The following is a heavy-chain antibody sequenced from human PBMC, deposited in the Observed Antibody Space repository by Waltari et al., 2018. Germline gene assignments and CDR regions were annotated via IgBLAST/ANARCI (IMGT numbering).Heavy chain of an antibody. CDR3: ARDYGGVVTAISGGIFDY. J-gene: IGHJ4*02. CDR2: IIPIFGTA. Sequence: QVQLVQSGAEVKKPGSSVKVSCKASGGTFSSYAISWVRQAHGQGLEWMGGIIPIFGTANYAQKFQGRVTITADESTSTAYMELSSLRSEDTAVYYCARDYGGVVTAISGGIFDYWGQGTLVTVSS. CDR1: GGTFSSYA. D-gene: IGHD2-21*02. V-gene: IGHV1-69*01.